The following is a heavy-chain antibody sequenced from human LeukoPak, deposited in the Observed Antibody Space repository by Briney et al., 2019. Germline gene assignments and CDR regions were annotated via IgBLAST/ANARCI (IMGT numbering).Heavy chain of an antibody. CDR2: IYYSGST. J-gene: IGHJ4*02. CDR3: ARDEGDGCSWYLGY. D-gene: IGHD6-13*01. V-gene: IGHV4-59*01. CDR1: GGSISSYY. Sequence: PSETLSLTCTVSGGSISSYYWSWIRQPPGKGLEWIGYIYYSGSTNYNPSLKSRVTISVDTSKNQFSLKLSSVTAADTAVYYCARDEGDGCSWYLGYWGQGTLATVSS.